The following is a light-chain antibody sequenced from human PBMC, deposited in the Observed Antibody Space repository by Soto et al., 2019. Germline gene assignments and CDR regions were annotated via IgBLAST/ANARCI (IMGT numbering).Light chain of an antibody. J-gene: IGLJ2*01. CDR3: SSYASSSTLV. CDR2: EVS. Sequence: QSALTQPASVSGSPGQSIAISCTGTSSDIGSYHYVSWYQHHPGKAPKLIIYEVSNRPSGVSDRFSGSKSGNTASLTISGLQAEDEADYYCSSYASSSTLVFRGGTKLTVL. V-gene: IGLV2-14*01. CDR1: SSDIGSYHY.